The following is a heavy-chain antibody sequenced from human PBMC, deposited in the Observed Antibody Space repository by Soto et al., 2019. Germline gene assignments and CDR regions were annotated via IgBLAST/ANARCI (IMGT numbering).Heavy chain of an antibody. D-gene: IGHD3-16*01. CDR2: ISWNDDK. J-gene: IGHJ4*02. V-gene: IGHV2-5*01. Sequence: SGPTLVNPTQTLTLTCTLSGFSLSARGVGVGWIRQPPGKALEWLGIISWNDDKRYSPPLKSRLTITKDTSKNQVVLTMTNMEPVDTATYYCAHTPWGAAPDYWGQGTVVTVSS. CDR1: GFSLSARGVG. CDR3: AHTPWGAAPDY.